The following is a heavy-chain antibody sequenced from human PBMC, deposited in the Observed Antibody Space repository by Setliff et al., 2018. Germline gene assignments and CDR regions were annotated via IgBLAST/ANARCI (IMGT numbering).Heavy chain of an antibody. CDR1: GYTFTGYY. J-gene: IGHJ4*02. V-gene: IGHV1-2*06. D-gene: IGHD3-3*01. Sequence: GASVKVSCKASGYTFTGYYMHWVRQAPGQGLEWMGRINPNSGGTNYAQKFQGRVTMTRDTSISTAYMELSRLRSDDTAVYYCARRATYYNFWSGYYDYWGQGTLVTVS. CDR2: INPNSGGT. CDR3: ARRATYYNFWSGYYDY.